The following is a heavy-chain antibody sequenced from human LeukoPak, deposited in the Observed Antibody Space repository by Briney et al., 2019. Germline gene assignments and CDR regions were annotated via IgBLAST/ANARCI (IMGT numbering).Heavy chain of an antibody. Sequence: SETLSLTCTVSGGSISSYYWSWIRQPPGKGLEWIGEINHSGSTNYNPSLKSRDTISVDTSKNQFSLKLSSVTAADTAVYYCATLLIAAAGKGWFDPWGQGTLVTVSS. V-gene: IGHV4-34*01. J-gene: IGHJ5*02. D-gene: IGHD6-13*01. CDR3: ATLLIAAAGKGWFDP. CDR2: INHSGST. CDR1: GGSISSYY.